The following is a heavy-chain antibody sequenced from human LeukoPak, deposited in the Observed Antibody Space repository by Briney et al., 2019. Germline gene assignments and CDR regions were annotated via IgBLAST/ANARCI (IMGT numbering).Heavy chain of an antibody. V-gene: IGHV4-39*07. D-gene: IGHD2-21*01. CDR2: IYYSGST. Sequence: SQTLSLTCTVSGGSISSGGYYWSWIRQPPGKGLEWIGSIYYSGSTYYNPSLKSRATISVDTSKNQFSLSLSSVTAADTAVYYCARITFVVEGYGMDVWGQGTTVTVSS. CDR1: GGSISSGGYY. CDR3: ARITFVVEGYGMDV. J-gene: IGHJ6*02.